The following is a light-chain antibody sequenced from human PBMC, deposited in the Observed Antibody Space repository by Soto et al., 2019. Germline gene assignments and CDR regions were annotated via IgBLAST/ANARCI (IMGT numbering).Light chain of an antibody. CDR3: HQYDKWPT. Sequence: EIVLTQSPATLSVSPGERATLSCRASQSVSTNLAWYQHKPGQAPRLLIYSAFTRATGIPARFSGGGSVTEFTLTISSLQSEDFAFYYCHQYDKWPTFGQGTKVEI. V-gene: IGKV3-15*01. J-gene: IGKJ1*01. CDR1: QSVSTN. CDR2: SAF.